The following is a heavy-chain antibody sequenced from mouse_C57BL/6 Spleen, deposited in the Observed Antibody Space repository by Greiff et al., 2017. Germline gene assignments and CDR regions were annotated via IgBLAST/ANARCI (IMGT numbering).Heavy chain of an antibody. V-gene: IGHV5-16*01. D-gene: IGHD3-1*01. CDR1: GFTFSDYY. CDR3: ARDREYYFDY. J-gene: IGHJ2*01. Sequence: EVKLVESEGGLVQPGSSMKLSCTASGFTFSDYYMAWVRQVPEKGLEWVANINYDGSSTYYLDSLKSRFIISRDNAKNILYLQMSSLKSEDTATYYCARDREYYFDYGGQGTTLTVSS. CDR2: INYDGSST.